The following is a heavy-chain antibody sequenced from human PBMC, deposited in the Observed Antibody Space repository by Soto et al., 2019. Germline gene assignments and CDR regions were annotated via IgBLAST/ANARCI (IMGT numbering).Heavy chain of an antibody. CDR2: IGGSGDDT. V-gene: IGHV3-23*01. CDR1: GFTFSSCA. CDR3: TTDQVGGYFDY. J-gene: IGHJ4*02. Sequence: PGGSQRLSSTSSGFTFSSCAMSWVRQAPGKGLEWVSGIGGSGDDTEYTDSVKGRFTISRDNSKNTLYLQMNSLKTEDTAVYYCTTDQVGGYFDYWGQGTLVTVSS. D-gene: IGHD3-16*01.